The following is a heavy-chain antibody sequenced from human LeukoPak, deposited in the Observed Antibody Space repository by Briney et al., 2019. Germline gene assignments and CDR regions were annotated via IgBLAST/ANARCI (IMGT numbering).Heavy chain of an antibody. J-gene: IGHJ4*02. D-gene: IGHD4-17*01. CDR1: GYSFTSYW. CDR3: ARLTDMDYGDWGIDY. Sequence: GESLKISCKGSGYSFTSYWIGWVRQMPGKGLEWMGIIYPGDSNTTHSPSFQGQVTISADKSISTAYLQWSSLKASDTAMYYCARLTDMDYGDWGIDYWGQGTLVTVSS. V-gene: IGHV5-51*01. CDR2: IYPGDSNT.